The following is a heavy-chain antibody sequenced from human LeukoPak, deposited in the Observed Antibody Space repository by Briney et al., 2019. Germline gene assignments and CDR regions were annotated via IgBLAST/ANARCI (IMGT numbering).Heavy chain of an antibody. D-gene: IGHD6-19*01. CDR2: FDPEDGET. CDR3: ATDLSSAGGPTYWFDY. Sequence: ASVKVSCKVSGYTLTELSMHWVRQAPGKGLEWMGGFDPEDGETIYAQKFQGRVTMTEDTSTDTAYMELSSLRSEDTAVYYCATDLSSAGGPTYWFDYWGQGTLVTVSS. CDR1: GYTLTELS. J-gene: IGHJ4*02. V-gene: IGHV1-24*01.